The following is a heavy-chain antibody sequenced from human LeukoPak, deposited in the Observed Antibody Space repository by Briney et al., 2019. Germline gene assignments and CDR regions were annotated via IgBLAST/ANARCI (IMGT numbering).Heavy chain of an antibody. D-gene: IGHD3-10*01. V-gene: IGHV4-59*01. Sequence: SETLSLTCTVSGGSISSYYWSWIRQPPGKGLEWIGYIYYSGSTNYNPSLKSRLTISVDTSKNQFSLKLSSVTAADTAVYYCAREHYYGSGSYYYMDVWGKGTTVTISS. CDR2: IYYSGST. CDR1: GGSISSYY. CDR3: AREHYYGSGSYYYMDV. J-gene: IGHJ6*03.